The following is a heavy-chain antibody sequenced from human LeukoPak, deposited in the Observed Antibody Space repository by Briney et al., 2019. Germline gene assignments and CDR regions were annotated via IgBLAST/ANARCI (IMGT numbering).Heavy chain of an antibody. CDR1: GYTFTSYG. V-gene: IGHV1-18*01. J-gene: IGHJ6*02. D-gene: IGHD2-15*01. CDR3: ARAGADSAAYFYYAMDV. CDR2: ISGYNGDT. Sequence: ASVKVSCRTSGYTFTSYGISWVRQAPGQGLEWMGWISGYNGDTHYAQNLQDRVTMTTDTSTSTAYVDVRSLRSDDTAVYYCARAGADSAAYFYYAMDVWGQGTTVTVSS.